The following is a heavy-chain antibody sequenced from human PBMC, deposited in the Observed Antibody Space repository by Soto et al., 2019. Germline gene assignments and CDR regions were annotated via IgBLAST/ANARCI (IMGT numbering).Heavy chain of an antibody. CDR2: ISSGGDNT. Sequence: EVQLLASGGGLVQPGGSLSLSCAASVFTFSSHAMSWVRQAPGEGLVWVSTISSGGDNTYSADSVKGRFTISRDNSKNTLYLQMNSLRAEDTAVYYCAKDFDSYSSGRYGMDGWGQGTTVTVSS. CDR1: VFTFSSHA. D-gene: IGHD6-19*01. V-gene: IGHV3-23*01. J-gene: IGHJ6*02. CDR3: AKDFDSYSSGRYGMDG.